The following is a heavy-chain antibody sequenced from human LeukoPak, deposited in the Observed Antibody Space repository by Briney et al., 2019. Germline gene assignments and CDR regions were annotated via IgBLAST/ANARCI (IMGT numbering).Heavy chain of an antibody. D-gene: IGHD2-15*01. Sequence: GRSLRLSCVASGFSLSGYWMYWVRQAPGKGLMYISRNNGDGSTTNYADVVMGRFTMSRDNVKNTLYLQMNSLRVEDTAVYYCARDPRNVGLAPWGQGTLVTVSS. CDR2: NNGDGSTT. V-gene: IGHV3-74*01. CDR1: GFSLSGYW. J-gene: IGHJ5*02. CDR3: ARDPRNVGLAP.